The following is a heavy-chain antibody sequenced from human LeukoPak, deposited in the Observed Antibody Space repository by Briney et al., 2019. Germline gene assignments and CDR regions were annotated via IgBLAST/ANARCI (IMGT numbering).Heavy chain of an antibody. V-gene: IGHV4-31*03. CDR1: GGSISSGGYY. CDR2: IYYSGST. CDR3: ARGHGYCSSTSCYASATFDP. J-gene: IGHJ5*02. Sequence: PSQTLSLTCTVSGGSISSGGYYWSWIRQHPGKGLGWIGYIYYSGSTYYNPSLKSRVTISVDTSKNQFSLKLSSVTAADTAVYYCARGHGYCSSTSCYASATFDPWGQGTLVTVSS. D-gene: IGHD2-2*01.